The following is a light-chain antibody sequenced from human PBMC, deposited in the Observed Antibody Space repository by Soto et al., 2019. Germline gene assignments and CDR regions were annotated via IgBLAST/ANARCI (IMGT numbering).Light chain of an antibody. CDR1: QSVSSSY. Sequence: EIVLTQSPGTLSLSPGERATLSCRASQSVSSSYLAWYQQKPGQAPRLLIYGASSRATGIPDRFSGSGSGIDFPLTMRRLGPDDFAVYYCQQYGSSPEFTFGPGTTVDIK. CDR3: QQYGSSPEFT. V-gene: IGKV3-20*01. CDR2: GAS. J-gene: IGKJ3*01.